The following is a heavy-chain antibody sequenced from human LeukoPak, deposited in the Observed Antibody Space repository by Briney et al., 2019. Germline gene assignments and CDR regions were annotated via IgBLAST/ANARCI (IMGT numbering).Heavy chain of an antibody. V-gene: IGHV4-39*02. CDR3: ARARGRYIDFLDY. J-gene: IGHJ4*02. Sequence: GKGLEWIVSFFYSGSTYYNPSLKSRVTISVDTSKNQFSLRLTSVTAADTAVYYCARARGRYIDFLDYWGQGTLITVS. D-gene: IGHD3-9*01. CDR2: FFYSGST.